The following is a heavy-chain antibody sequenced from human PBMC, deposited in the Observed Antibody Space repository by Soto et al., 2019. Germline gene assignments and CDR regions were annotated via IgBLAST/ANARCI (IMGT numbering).Heavy chain of an antibody. J-gene: IGHJ4*02. CDR2: IIPIFGAT. CDR1: GGNFSSYA. Sequence: SVKVSCKAYGGNFSSYAIRWVRQAPGQGLEWMGGIIPIFGATNYAQKFRGRVTITADESTNTAYMELDSLRSEDTAVYYSAKVAAGSSYVVVIVDDFDSWGQGTLVTVSS. D-gene: IGHD3-22*01. CDR3: AKVAAGSSYVVVIVDDFDS. V-gene: IGHV1-69*13.